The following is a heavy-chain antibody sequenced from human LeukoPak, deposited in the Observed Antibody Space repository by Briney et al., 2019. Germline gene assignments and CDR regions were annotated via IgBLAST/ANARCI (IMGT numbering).Heavy chain of an antibody. J-gene: IGHJ3*02. V-gene: IGHV4-34*01. D-gene: IGHD2-2*01. CDR3: ARLVVPAAEDALDI. CDR2: INHSGST. CDR1: GGSFSGYY. Sequence: SETLSLTCAVYGGSFSGYYWSWIRQPPGKGLEWIGEINHSGSTNYNPSLKSRVTISVDTSKNQFSLKLSSVTAADTAVYYCARLVVPAAEDALDIWGQGTMVTVSS.